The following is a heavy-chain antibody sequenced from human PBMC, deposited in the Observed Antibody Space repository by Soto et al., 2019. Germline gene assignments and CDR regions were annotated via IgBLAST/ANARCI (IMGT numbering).Heavy chain of an antibody. J-gene: IGHJ4*02. V-gene: IGHV3-30*18. CDR2: ISYDGSNK. D-gene: IGHD2-15*01. Sequence: QVQLVESGGGVVQPGRSLRLSCAASGFTFSSYGMHWVRQAPGKGLEWVAVISYDGSNKYYVDSVKGRFTISRDNSKNTLYLQMNSLRAEDTAVYYCAKDSPGYCSGGSCYSSDDYWGQGTLVTVSS. CDR1: GFTFSSYG. CDR3: AKDSPGYCSGGSCYSSDDY.